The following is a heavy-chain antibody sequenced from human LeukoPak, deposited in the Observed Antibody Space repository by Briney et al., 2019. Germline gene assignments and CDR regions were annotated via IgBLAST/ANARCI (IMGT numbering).Heavy chain of an antibody. V-gene: IGHV4-34*01. CDR1: GGSFSGYY. Sequence: PSETLSLTCAVYGGSFSGYYWSWIGQPPGKGLEWIGEINHSGSTNYNPSLKSRVTISVDTSKNQFSLKLSSVTAADTAVYYCARDRGRRDGYNTPLDAFDIWGQGTMVTVSS. D-gene: IGHD5-24*01. CDR3: ARDRGRRDGYNTPLDAFDI. J-gene: IGHJ3*02. CDR2: INHSGST.